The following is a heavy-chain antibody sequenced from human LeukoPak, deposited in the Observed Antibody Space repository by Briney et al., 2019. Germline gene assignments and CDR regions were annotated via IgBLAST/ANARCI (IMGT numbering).Heavy chain of an antibody. CDR3: ARGGSGSDYDYYYYMDV. CDR2: IAYDGDNE. CDR1: EFIFRDYA. V-gene: IGHV3-30*01. J-gene: IGHJ6*03. D-gene: IGHD3-10*01. Sequence: GGSLRLSCAASEFIFRDYAMQWVRQAPGKGLEWVAVIAYDGDNEYYADSVKGRFTISRDNSKNTLYLQMNSLRVEDTAVYYCARGGSGSDYDYYYYMDVWGKGTTVTVSS.